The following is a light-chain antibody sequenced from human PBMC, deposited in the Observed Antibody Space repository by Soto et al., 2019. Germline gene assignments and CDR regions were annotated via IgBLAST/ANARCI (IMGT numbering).Light chain of an antibody. Sequence: SVLTQSPGTLSLFPGERATLSCRTSQSISSTYLAGYQQRPGQAPRLLIYAASSRATGLPDRFSSSGSGTDFPLTISRLEPEDFAVYYCQQYFGSLYTFGQGTKLEIK. CDR1: QSISSTY. CDR2: AAS. V-gene: IGKV3-20*01. CDR3: QQYFGSLYT. J-gene: IGKJ2*01.